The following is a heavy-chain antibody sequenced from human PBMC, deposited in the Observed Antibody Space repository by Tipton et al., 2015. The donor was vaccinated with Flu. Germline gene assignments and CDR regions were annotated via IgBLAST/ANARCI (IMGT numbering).Heavy chain of an antibody. Sequence: GLVKPSETLSLTCAVYGGSFSGYYWSWIRQPPGKGLEWIGEINHSGSTNYNPSLKSRVTISVDTSKNQFSLKLSSVTAADTAVYYCARCVWFGELSAYYYYMDVWGKGTTVTVSS. CDR3: ARCVWFGELSAYYYYMDV. CDR2: INHSGST. D-gene: IGHD3-10*01. V-gene: IGHV4-34*01. CDR1: GGSFSGYY. J-gene: IGHJ6*03.